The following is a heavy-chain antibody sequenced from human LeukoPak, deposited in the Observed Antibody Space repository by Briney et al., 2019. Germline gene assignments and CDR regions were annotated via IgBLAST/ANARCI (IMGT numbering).Heavy chain of an antibody. D-gene: IGHD3-10*01. V-gene: IGHV3-15*04. J-gene: IGHJ4*02. CDR1: GFTFSDYH. CDR2: SASKSEGGTT. CDR3: VLISHGSFAH. Sequence: PGGSLRLSCAASGFTFSDYHMSWIRQAPGKGLEWVGRSASKSEGGTTDLAAPMKGRFTISRDESENTVFLHLNSLEIEDTALYYCVLISHGSFAHWGQGALVTVSS.